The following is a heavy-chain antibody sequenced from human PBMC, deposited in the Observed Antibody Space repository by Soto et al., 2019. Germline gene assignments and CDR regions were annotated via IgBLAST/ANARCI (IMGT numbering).Heavy chain of an antibody. CDR1: GGSISSYY. CDR2: IYYSGST. CDR3: ARGNGDFPYNWFDP. V-gene: IGHV4-59*01. D-gene: IGHD4-17*01. J-gene: IGHJ5*02. Sequence: QVQLQESGPGLVKPSETLSLTCTVSGGSISSYYWSWIRQPPGKGLEWIGYIYYSGSTNYNPSLKSRVTISVDTSKNQFSLKLSSVTAADTAVYYCARGNGDFPYNWFDPWGQGTLVTVSS.